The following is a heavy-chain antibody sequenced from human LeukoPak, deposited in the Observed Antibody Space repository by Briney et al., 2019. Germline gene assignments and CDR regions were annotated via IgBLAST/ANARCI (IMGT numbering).Heavy chain of an antibody. D-gene: IGHD2-21*01. J-gene: IGHJ4*02. CDR1: GYTFTSYG. Sequence: GAAVKLCCTASGYTFTSYGISWVRQPPGQGLEWMGWISAYNGDTNYAQKLQGRVTMTTDTSTSAAYMELRSLRPDDTAVYYCARGRSDSYFDSWGQEPGDPVSS. V-gene: IGHV1-18*01. CDR2: ISAYNGDT. CDR3: ARGRSDSYFDS.